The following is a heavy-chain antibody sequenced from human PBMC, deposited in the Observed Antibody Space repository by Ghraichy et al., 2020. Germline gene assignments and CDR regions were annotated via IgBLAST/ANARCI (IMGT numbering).Heavy chain of an antibody. CDR3: ARDLTSQLMITFGEWAFDI. CDR2: IYHSGST. V-gene: IGHV4-4*02. J-gene: IGHJ3*02. D-gene: IGHD3-16*01. Sequence: SETLSLTCAVSGGSISSSNWWSWVRQPPGKGLEWIGEIYHSGSTNYNPSLKSRVTISVDKSKNQFSLKLSSVTAADTAVYYCARDLTSQLMITFGEWAFDIWGQGTMVTVSS. CDR1: GGSISSSNW.